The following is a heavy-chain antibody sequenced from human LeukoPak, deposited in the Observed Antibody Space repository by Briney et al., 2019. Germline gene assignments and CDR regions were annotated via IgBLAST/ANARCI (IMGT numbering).Heavy chain of an antibody. CDR2: IYYSGST. V-gene: IGHV4-39*01. D-gene: IGHD5-24*01. J-gene: IGHJ4*02. Sequence: SETLCLTCTVSGGSISSSSYYWGWIRQPPGKGLEWIGSIYYSGSTYYNPSLKSRVTISVDTSKNQFSLKLSSLTAADTAVYYCASLEMATGDFDYWGQGTLVTVSS. CDR3: ASLEMATGDFDY. CDR1: GGSISSSSYY.